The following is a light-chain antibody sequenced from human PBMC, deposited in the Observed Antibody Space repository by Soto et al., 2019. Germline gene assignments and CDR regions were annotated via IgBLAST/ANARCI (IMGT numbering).Light chain of an antibody. J-gene: IGKJ4*01. CDR3: QQYENWPQLT. V-gene: IGKV3-15*01. CDR1: QSVGGD. CDR2: GAS. Sequence: IVMTQSPATLSVSPGEGAILSCRASQSVGGDLAWYQRKPGQAPRLLIYGASSRAPGIPTRFSGSGSGTEFTLTISSLQSEDFAVYYCQQYENWPQLTFGGGTKVDIK.